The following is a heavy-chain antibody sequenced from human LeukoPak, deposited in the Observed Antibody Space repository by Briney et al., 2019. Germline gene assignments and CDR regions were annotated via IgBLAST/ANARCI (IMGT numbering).Heavy chain of an antibody. J-gene: IGHJ6*02. CDR3: ARGIRGPAGVWRSYYGMDV. CDR2: ISYDGSNK. CDR1: GFTFSSYS. V-gene: IGHV3-33*05. Sequence: GGSLRLSCAASGFTFSSYSMHWVRQAPGKGLEWVALISYDGSNKYYADSVKGRFTISRDNSKNTLYLQMNSLRVEDTAVYYCARGIRGPAGVWRSYYGMDVWGQETTVTVSS. D-gene: IGHD3-10*01.